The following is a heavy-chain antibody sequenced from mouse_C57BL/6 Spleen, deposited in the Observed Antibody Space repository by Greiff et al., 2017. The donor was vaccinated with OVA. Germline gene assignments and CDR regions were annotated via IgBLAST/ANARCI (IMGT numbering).Heavy chain of an antibody. V-gene: IGHV5-17*01. CDR3: ARDGYYGYYAMDY. J-gene: IGHJ4*01. CDR1: GFTFSDYG. D-gene: IGHD2-3*01. Sequence: VQLVESGGGLVKPGGSLKLSCAASGFTFSDYGMHWVRQAPEKGLEWVAYISSGSSTIYYADTVKGRFTISRDNAKNTLFLQMTSLRSEDTAMYYCARDGYYGYYAMDYWGQGTSVTVSS. CDR2: ISSGSSTI.